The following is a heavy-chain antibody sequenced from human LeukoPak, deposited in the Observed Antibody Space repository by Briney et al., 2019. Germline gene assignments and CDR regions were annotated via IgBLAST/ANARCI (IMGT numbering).Heavy chain of an antibody. CDR3: ASNPGRGDWFDP. D-gene: IGHD3-10*01. J-gene: IGHJ5*02. CDR1: GFTLSSFA. Sequence: GGSLRLSCAASGFTLSSFAMSWVRQAPRKGLEWVSAISDSGDATHLADSVKGRFTISRDNSKNTLYLHMNSLRAEDTAVYYCASNPGRGDWFDPWGQGTLVTVSS. V-gene: IGHV3-23*01. CDR2: ISDSGDAT.